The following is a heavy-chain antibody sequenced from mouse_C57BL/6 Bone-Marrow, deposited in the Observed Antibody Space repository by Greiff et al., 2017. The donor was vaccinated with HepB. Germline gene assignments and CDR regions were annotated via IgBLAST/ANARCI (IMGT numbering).Heavy chain of an antibody. CDR3: ARSGDGYLYYYAMDY. V-gene: IGHV1-19*01. CDR1: GYTFTDYY. CDR2: INPYNGGT. J-gene: IGHJ4*01. Sequence: EVQLQQSGPVLVKPGASVKMSCKASGYTFTDYYMNWVKQSHGKSLEWIGVINPYNGGTSYNQKFKGKATLTVDKSSSTAYMELNSLTSEDSAVYYWARSGDGYLYYYAMDYWGQGTAVTVSS. D-gene: IGHD2-3*01.